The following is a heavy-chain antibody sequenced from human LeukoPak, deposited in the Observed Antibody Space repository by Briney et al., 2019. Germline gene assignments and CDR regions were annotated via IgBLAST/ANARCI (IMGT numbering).Heavy chain of an antibody. V-gene: IGHV4-39*07. CDR2: IYYSGST. J-gene: IGHJ5*02. Sequence: SETLSLTCIVSGGSISSSSYYWGWIRQPPGKGLEWIGSIYYSGSTYYNPSLKSRASISVDTSKNQFSLKLSSVTAADTAVYYCARAGGFTMVRGAVNNWFDPWGRGTLVTVSS. CDR1: GGSISSSSYY. D-gene: IGHD3-10*01. CDR3: ARAGGFTMVRGAVNNWFDP.